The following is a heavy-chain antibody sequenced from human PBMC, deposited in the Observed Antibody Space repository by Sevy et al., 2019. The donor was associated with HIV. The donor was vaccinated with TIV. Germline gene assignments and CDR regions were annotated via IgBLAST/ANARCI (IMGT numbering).Heavy chain of an antibody. V-gene: IGHV5-51*01. Sequence: GESLKISCKGSAYTFTTHWIGWVRQMPGKGLEWMGIMSPGDSDPRYSPSIQGQVTMSVDKSVSTAYLQWHSLETSDTAIYYCARLDSYSIGWSPRYYFDYWGQGTLVTVSS. CDR2: MSPGDSDP. CDR3: ARLDSYSIGWSPRYYFDY. CDR1: AYTFTTHW. J-gene: IGHJ4*02. D-gene: IGHD6-19*01.